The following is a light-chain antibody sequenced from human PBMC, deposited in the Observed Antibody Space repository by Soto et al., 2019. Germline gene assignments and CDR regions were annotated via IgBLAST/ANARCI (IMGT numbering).Light chain of an antibody. Sequence: QSAPTQPASVSGSPGQSITISCTGTASNIGSYNFVSWYQQHPGKAPKLVIYEGTKRPSGVSDRFSGSRSGNTASLTISGLQADDEAQYYCFSYAGSATYVFGGGTQLTVL. CDR1: ASNIGSYNF. V-gene: IGLV2-23*01. J-gene: IGLJ7*01. CDR2: EGT. CDR3: FSYAGSATYV.